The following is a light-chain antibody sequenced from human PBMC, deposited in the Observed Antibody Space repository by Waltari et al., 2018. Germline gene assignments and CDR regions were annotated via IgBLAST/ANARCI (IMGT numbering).Light chain of an antibody. CDR2: KAS. J-gene: IGKJ1*01. CDR1: ESISSW. V-gene: IGKV1-5*03. CDR3: QQYDTFSAT. Sequence: DMQLTQSLSTLSASAGDRVTIPCRASESISSWLARYQQKPGKAPRLLIYKASRLASEVPSRFSGSRSGTEFTLTITNLQPDDFATYYCQQYDTFSATFGPGTTVEI.